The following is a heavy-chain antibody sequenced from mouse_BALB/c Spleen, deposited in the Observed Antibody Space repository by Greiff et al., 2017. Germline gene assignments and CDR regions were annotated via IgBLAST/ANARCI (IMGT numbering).Heavy chain of an antibody. CDR2: IDPSDSET. CDR1: GYTFTSYW. J-gene: IGHJ4*01. Sequence: QVQLKQPGAELVKPGAPVKLSCKASGYTFTSYWMNWVKQRPGRGLEWIGRIDPSDSETHYNQKFKDKATLTVDKSSSTAYIQLSSLTSEDSAVYYCASMITYAMDYWGQGTSVTVSS. V-gene: IGHV1-69*02. D-gene: IGHD2-4*01. CDR3: ASMITYAMDY.